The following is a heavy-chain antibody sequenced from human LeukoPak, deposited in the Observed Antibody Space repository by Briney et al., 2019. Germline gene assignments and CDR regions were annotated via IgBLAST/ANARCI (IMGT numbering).Heavy chain of an antibody. CDR3: AKLAASETGEGS. D-gene: IGHD6-13*01. V-gene: IGHV1-46*01. J-gene: IGHJ5*02. CDR2: INPSGDST. Sequence: MGVINPSGDSTSYAQKFQGRVTMTRDTSTSTVYMELSSLRSEDTAIYYCAKLAASETGEGSWGQGTLVTVSS.